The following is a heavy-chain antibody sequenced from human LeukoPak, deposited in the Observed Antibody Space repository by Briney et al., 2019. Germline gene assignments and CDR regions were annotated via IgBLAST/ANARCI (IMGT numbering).Heavy chain of an antibody. Sequence: ASVKVSCKASGGTFSSYAISWVRQAPGQGLEWIGIINPSGGSTRYAQKFQGRVTMTRDTSTSTVYMELSSLRSEDTAVYYCARPENYYDRSGLDYWGQGTLVTVSS. CDR3: ARPENYYDRSGLDY. CDR2: INPSGGST. V-gene: IGHV1-46*01. D-gene: IGHD3-22*01. J-gene: IGHJ4*02. CDR1: GGTFSSYA.